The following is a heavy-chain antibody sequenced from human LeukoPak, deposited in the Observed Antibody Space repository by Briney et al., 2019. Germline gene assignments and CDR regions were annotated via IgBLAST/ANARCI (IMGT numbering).Heavy chain of an antibody. CDR1: GGSVSSSSYY. Sequence: SETLSLTCTVSGGSVSSSSYYWGWIRQPPGEGLEWIGSIYYSGSTYYNPSLKSRVTISVDTSKNQFSLKLSSVTAADTAVYYCAGHKYYYDSSGYFHWGQGTLVTVSS. D-gene: IGHD3-22*01. V-gene: IGHV4-39*07. J-gene: IGHJ4*02. CDR2: IYYSGST. CDR3: AGHKYYYDSSGYFH.